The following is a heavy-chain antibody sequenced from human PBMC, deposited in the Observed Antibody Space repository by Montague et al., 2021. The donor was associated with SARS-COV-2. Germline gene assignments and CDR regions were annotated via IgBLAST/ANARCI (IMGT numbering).Heavy chain of an antibody. Sequence: TLSLTCTVSGSSISSGGYYWSWIRQHPGKGLEWIGYIYYSGSTYYNPSLKSRVTISVDTSKNQFSLKLSSVTAADTAVYYCARIGIVVVPAAIVTLSYYYYMDVWGKGTTVTVSS. J-gene: IGHJ6*03. V-gene: IGHV4-31*03. CDR2: IYYSGST. CDR3: ARIGIVVVPAAIVTLSYYYYMDV. D-gene: IGHD2-2*02. CDR1: GSSISSGGYY.